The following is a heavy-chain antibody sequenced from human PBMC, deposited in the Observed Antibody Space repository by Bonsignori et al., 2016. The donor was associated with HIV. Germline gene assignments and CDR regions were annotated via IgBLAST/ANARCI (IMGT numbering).Heavy chain of an antibody. J-gene: IGHJ6*03. D-gene: IGHD7-27*01. CDR3: TTDTPTGDRYYYYYYMDV. CDR2: IKSKTDGGTT. CDR1: GFTFSNAW. V-gene: IGHV3-15*01. Sequence: GGSLRLSCAASGFTFSNAWMSWVRQAPGKGLEWVGRIKSKTDGGTTDYAAPVKGRFTISRDDSKNTLYLQMNSLKTEDTAVYYCTTDTPTGDRYYYYYYMDVWGKGTTVTVSS.